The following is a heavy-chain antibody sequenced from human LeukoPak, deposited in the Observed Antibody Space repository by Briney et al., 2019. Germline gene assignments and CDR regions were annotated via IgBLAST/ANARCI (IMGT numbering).Heavy chain of an antibody. CDR1: GGTFSSYA. CDR3: ARKALYYYSMDV. D-gene: IGHD6-6*01. CDR2: ISAYNGNT. Sequence: ASVKVSCKASGGTFSSYAISWVRQAPGQGLEWMGWISAYNGNTNYAQKLQGRVTMTTDTSTSTAYMELRSLRSDDTAVYYCARKALYYYSMDVWGKGTTVTISS. J-gene: IGHJ6*03. V-gene: IGHV1-18*01.